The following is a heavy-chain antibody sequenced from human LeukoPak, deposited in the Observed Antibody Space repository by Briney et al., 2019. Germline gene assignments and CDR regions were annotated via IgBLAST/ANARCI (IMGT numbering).Heavy chain of an antibody. D-gene: IGHD7-27*01. CDR3: ARRRNWGSDY. V-gene: IGHV3-48*03. CDR1: GFTFSSYA. J-gene: IGHJ4*02. Sequence: GGSLRLSCAASGFTFSSYAMSWVRQAPGKGLECVSYISSGGSNIYYADSVKGRFTISRDNAKNSLYLQMNSLRAEDTAVYYCARRRNWGSDYWGQGTLVTVSS. CDR2: ISSGGSNI.